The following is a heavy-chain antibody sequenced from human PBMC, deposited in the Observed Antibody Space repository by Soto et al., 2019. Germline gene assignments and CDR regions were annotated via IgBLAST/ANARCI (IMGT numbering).Heavy chain of an antibody. CDR3: AKGGEGYCSGTSCLYHMDA. V-gene: IGHV3-23*01. CDR2: ISDSGST. J-gene: IGHJ6*03. CDR1: GFTFSSYA. D-gene: IGHD2-15*01. Sequence: EVQLLESGGGLVQPGASRRLSCAASGFTFSSYAMSWVRQAPGKGLEWVSTISDSGSTYYADSVKGRFTISRDISKNTLYVQMSSLRAEDTAVYYCAKGGEGYCSGTSCLYHMDAWGKGTTVTVSS.